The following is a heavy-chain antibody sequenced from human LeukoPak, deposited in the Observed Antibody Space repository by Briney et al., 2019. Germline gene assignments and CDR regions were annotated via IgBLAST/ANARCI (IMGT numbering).Heavy chain of an antibody. Sequence: SETLSLTCAVYGGSFSGYYWTWIRQPPGKGLEWIGEINHSGSTNYNPSLKSRVTISVDTSKNQFSLKLSSVTAADTAVYYCAGGDGYYYGSGSYYTPLDYWGQGTLVIVSS. J-gene: IGHJ4*02. CDR1: GGSFSGYY. D-gene: IGHD3-10*01. CDR2: INHSGST. V-gene: IGHV4-34*01. CDR3: AGGDGYYYGSGSYYTPLDY.